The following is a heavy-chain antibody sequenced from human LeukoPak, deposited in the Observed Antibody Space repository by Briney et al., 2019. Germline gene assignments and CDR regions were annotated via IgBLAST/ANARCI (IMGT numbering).Heavy chain of an antibody. CDR3: ARVPYYDSSGYYPAGGYYYFDY. Sequence: GTPVKVSCKASGGTFSSYAISWVRQAPGQGLEWMGGIIPIFGTANYAQKFQGRVTITADKSTSTAYMELSSLRSEDTAVYYCARVPYYDSSGYYPAGGYYYFDYWGQGTLVTVSS. CDR1: GGTFSSYA. D-gene: IGHD3-22*01. V-gene: IGHV1-69*06. J-gene: IGHJ4*02. CDR2: IIPIFGTA.